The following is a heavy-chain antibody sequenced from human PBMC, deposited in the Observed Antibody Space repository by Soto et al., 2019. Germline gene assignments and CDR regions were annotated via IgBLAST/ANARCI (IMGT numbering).Heavy chain of an antibody. CDR3: TRDHTVTMVRGVIRYFDY. Sequence: ASVKVSGKASGYTFTSYGIHWVLQAHGQRLEWMGWINAANGDTKYSPKFQGRVTITRDTSASTAYMELRSLRSDDTAVYYCTRDHTVTMVRGVIRYFDYWGQGTLVTVSS. V-gene: IGHV1-3*01. D-gene: IGHD3-10*01. CDR2: INAANGDT. J-gene: IGHJ4*02. CDR1: GYTFTSYG.